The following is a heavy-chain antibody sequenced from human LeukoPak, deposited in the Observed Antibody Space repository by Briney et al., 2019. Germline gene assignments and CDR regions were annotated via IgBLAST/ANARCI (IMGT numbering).Heavy chain of an antibody. CDR2: ISGSSGST. D-gene: IGHD4-17*01. Sequence: GGSLRLSCAASGFTFSSYAMSWVRQAPGKGLEWVSAISGSSGSTYYADSVKGRFTISRDNSKNTLYLQMNSLRAEDTAVYYCAKSYYGDYEVYYYYGMDVWGQGTTVTVSS. CDR1: GFTFSSYA. J-gene: IGHJ6*02. V-gene: IGHV3-23*01. CDR3: AKSYYGDYEVYYYYGMDV.